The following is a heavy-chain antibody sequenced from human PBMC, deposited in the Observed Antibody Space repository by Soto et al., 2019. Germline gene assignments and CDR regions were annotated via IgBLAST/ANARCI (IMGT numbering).Heavy chain of an antibody. Sequence: QIQLVQSGAEVKKPGASVKVSCKTSGYTFTNYDIGWVRQAPGQGLEWMGWISPYSGNTNDAQKLKDRVTRATDTSTRTAYMDLRSLRSDDTAVYYCVRFASSGWYTGGYWGQGTLVTVSS. D-gene: IGHD6-19*01. V-gene: IGHV1-18*01. CDR1: GYTFTNYD. J-gene: IGHJ4*02. CDR2: ISPYSGNT. CDR3: VRFASSGWYTGGY.